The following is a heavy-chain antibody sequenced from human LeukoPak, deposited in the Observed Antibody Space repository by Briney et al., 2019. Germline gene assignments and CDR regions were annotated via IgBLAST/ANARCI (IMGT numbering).Heavy chain of an antibody. D-gene: IGHD1-7*01. CDR2: ISSDESTD. CDR1: GFTFSSYV. V-gene: IGHV3-30*03. CDR3: AREGLGTTFSAWFDP. J-gene: IGHJ5*02. Sequence: PGGSLRLSCAASGFTFSSYVMNWVRQAPGKGLEWVAVISSDESTDYYSDSVRGRFTVSRDNSKNTLYLQVNSLRAEDTAVYYCAREGLGTTFSAWFDPWGQGTLVIVSS.